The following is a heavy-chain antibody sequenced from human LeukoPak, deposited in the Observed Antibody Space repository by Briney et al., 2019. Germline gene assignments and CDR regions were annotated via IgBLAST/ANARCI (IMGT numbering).Heavy chain of an antibody. J-gene: IGHJ4*02. V-gene: IGHV5-51*01. Sequence: GESLKISCKGSGYSFTNYWIGWVRQMPGKGLEWMGIIYPGDSDTRYSPSFQGQVTISADKSITTASLQWSRLQASDTAMYSCARLHLTASIAAVYFDYWGQGTLVSVSS. D-gene: IGHD2-21*02. CDR2: IYPGDSDT. CDR3: ARLHLTASIAAVYFDY. CDR1: GYSFTNYW.